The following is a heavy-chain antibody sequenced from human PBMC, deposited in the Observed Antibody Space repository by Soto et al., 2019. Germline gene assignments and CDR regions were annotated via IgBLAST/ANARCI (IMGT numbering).Heavy chain of an antibody. Sequence: SETLSLTCTVSGGSISPYYWSWIRQPAGKGLEWIGRIYASGSTNYNPSLKGRVTMSVATSKNQFSLKLSSVTAADTAVYYCARGGMVIIPTATAFDYWGQGTLVTV. D-gene: IGHD2-2*01. CDR1: GGSISPYY. V-gene: IGHV4-4*07. CDR3: ARGGMVIIPTATAFDY. J-gene: IGHJ4*02. CDR2: IYASGST.